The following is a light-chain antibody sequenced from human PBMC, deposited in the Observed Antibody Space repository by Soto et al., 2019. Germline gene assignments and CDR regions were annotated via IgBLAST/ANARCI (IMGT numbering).Light chain of an antibody. CDR2: DAS. CDR1: QSVGSN. V-gene: IGKV3-20*01. CDR3: QQYGSSRT. J-gene: IGKJ1*01. Sequence: IVMTQSPATLSVSPGERATLSCRASQSVGSNFAWYQQRPGQAPRLLIYDASSRATGIPDRFSGSGSGTDFTLTISRLEPEDFAVYYCQQYGSSRTFGQGTKVDIK.